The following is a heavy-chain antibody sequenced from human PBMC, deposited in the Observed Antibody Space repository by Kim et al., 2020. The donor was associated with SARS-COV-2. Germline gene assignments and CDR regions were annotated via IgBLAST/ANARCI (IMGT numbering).Heavy chain of an antibody. V-gene: IGHV4-59*08. CDR3: ARQRITGTTRDYYYGMDV. J-gene: IGHJ6*02. Sequence: KSRVTISVDTSKNQFSLKLSSVTAEDTAVYYCARQRITGTTRDYYYGMDVWGQGTTVTVSS. D-gene: IGHD1-7*01.